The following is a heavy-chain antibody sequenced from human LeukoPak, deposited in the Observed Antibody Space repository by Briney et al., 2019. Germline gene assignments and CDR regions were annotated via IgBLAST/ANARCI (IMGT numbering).Heavy chain of an antibody. D-gene: IGHD5-12*01. J-gene: IGHJ4*02. V-gene: IGHV3-48*03. Sequence: GGSLRLSCAASGFTFSSYEMNWVRQAPGKGLEWVSYISSSGSTIYYADSVKGRFTISRDNARNSLYLQMNSLRAEDTAVYYCARVLANGGYDPGSDYWGQGTLVTVSS. CDR1: GFTFSSYE. CDR3: ARVLANGGYDPGSDY. CDR2: ISSSGSTI.